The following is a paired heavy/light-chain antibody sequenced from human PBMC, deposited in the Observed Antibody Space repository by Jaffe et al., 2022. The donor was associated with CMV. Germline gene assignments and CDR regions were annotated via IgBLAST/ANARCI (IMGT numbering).Heavy chain of an antibody. CDR1: GYTFTSYY. J-gene: IGHJ5*02. CDR3: AREGTYYYDSSGYQNWFDP. CDR2: INPSGGST. V-gene: IGHV1-46*01. Sequence: QVQLVQSGAEVKKPGASVKVSCKASGYTFTSYYMHWVRQAPGQGLEWMGIINPSGGSTSYAQKFQGRVTMTRDTSTSTVYMELSSLRSEDTAVYYCAREGTYYYDSSGYQNWFDPWGQGTLVTVSS. D-gene: IGHD3-22*01.
Light chain of an antibody. CDR3: SSYTSSSPDVV. CDR2: DVS. CDR1: SSDVGGYNY. V-gene: IGLV2-14*03. Sequence: QSALTQPASVSGSPGQSITISCTGTSSDVGGYNYVSWYQQHPGKAPKLMIYDVSNRPSGVSNRFSGSKSGNTASLTISGLQAEDEADYYCSSYTSSSPDVVFGGGTKLTVL. J-gene: IGLJ2*01.